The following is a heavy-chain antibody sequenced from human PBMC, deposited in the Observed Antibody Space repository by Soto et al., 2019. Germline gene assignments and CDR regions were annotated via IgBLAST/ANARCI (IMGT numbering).Heavy chain of an antibody. J-gene: IGHJ4*02. CDR2: INHRGST. Sequence: SETLSLTRAVYGGSFRGHYWSWIRQSPGKGLEWIGEINHRGSTKYNPSLKSRVTISVDTSRNQFSLKLSSVTAADTAVYYCAGVDEYWGQGTLVTVSS. V-gene: IGHV4-34*01. CDR1: GGSFRGHY. CDR3: AGVDEY.